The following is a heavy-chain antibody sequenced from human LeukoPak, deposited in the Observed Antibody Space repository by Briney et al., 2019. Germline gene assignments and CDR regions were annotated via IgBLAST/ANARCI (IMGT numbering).Heavy chain of an antibody. D-gene: IGHD3-3*01. V-gene: IGHV3-23*01. J-gene: IGHJ4*02. Sequence: GGTLRLSCAASGFTFSSYGMSWVRQAPGKGLEWVSAISGSGGSKYYADSVKGRFTISRDNSKNKLYLQMNSLRAEDTAMYYCARGGYYGSGRYYFDSWGQGTLVTVSS. CDR1: GFTFSSYG. CDR3: ARGGYYGSGRYYFDS. CDR2: ISGSGGSK.